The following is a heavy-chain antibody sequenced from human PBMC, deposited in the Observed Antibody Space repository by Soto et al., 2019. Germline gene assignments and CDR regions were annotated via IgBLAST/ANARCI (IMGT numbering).Heavy chain of an antibody. V-gene: IGHV3-21*06. D-gene: IGHD3-22*01. Sequence: GGSLRLSYASSGFTFRRYNLNWVRQVPGKGLEWVSSISSSSSYIYYADLVKGRFIISRDNAKNSLYLQMNCLRAEDTAVYYCARGLYYYDSSGYYSPRGQGT. J-gene: IGHJ4*02. CDR3: ARGLYYYDSSGYYSP. CDR2: ISSSSSYI. CDR1: GFTFRRYN.